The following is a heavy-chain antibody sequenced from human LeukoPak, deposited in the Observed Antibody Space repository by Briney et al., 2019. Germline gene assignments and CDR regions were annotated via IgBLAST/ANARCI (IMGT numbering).Heavy chain of an antibody. V-gene: IGHV3-30-3*01. CDR2: ISYDGSNK. J-gene: IGHJ6*03. Sequence: GGSLSLSCAASGFTFSSHAMHWVRQAPGKGLEWVAVISYDGSNKYYAVSVKARFTISRDNYKHTLYLQMDSLETEDTGVYYCTLNRGIAGPNYYMDVWGKRTTVTVSS. CDR3: TLNRGIAGPNYYMDV. CDR1: GFTFSSHA. D-gene: IGHD6-13*01.